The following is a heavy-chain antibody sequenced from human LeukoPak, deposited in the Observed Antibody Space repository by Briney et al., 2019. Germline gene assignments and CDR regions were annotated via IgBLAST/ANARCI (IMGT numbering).Heavy chain of an antibody. Sequence: SETLSLTCTVSGYSISSGYYWGWIRQPPGKGLEWIGSIYHSGSTYYNPSLKSRVTISVDTSENQFSLKLSSVTAADTAVYYCARAGLQYEHSIWGQGTLVTVSS. CDR2: IYHSGST. D-gene: IGHD4-11*01. CDR1: GYSISSGYY. CDR3: ARAGLQYEHSI. V-gene: IGHV4-38-2*02. J-gene: IGHJ4*02.